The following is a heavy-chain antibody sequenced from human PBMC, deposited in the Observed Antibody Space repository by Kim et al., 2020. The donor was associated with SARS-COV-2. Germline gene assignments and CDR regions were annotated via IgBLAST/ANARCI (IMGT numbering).Heavy chain of an antibody. J-gene: IGHJ4*02. D-gene: IGHD3-10*01. Sequence: AVPMKDRFTISRDNSKNTLYLQMNSLRAEDTAVYYCAKDSDGSVSSPFDYWGQGTLVTVSS. CDR3: AKDSDGSVSSPFDY. V-gene: IGHV3-23*01.